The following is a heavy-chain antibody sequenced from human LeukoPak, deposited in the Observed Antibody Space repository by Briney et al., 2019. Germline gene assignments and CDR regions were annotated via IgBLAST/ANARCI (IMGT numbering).Heavy chain of an antibody. Sequence: GGSLRLSCAASGFTFSDYYMSWIRQAPGKGLEWVSYISRGGSTIYYADSVKGRFTISRDNSKNTLFLQMNSLRAEDTAVYYCALAYSYGRDAFDIWGQGTMVTVSS. V-gene: IGHV3-11*04. D-gene: IGHD5-18*01. CDR3: ALAYSYGRDAFDI. CDR1: GFTFSDYY. J-gene: IGHJ3*02. CDR2: ISRGGSTI.